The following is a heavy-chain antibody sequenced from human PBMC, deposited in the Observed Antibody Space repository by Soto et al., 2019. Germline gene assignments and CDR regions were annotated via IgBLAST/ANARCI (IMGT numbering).Heavy chain of an antibody. CDR2: IFSSDAK. CDR1: GFSLSSARMS. Sequence: QVTLKESGPVLVKPTETLTLTCTVSGFSLSSARMSVSWIRQPPGKALEWLAHIFSSDAKSYSASLKSRLTSSKDTSKSQVVLTMTNRNPVDTATYYCTRIRGWGWLGPNDYWGQGTLVTVSS. D-gene: IGHD3-10*01. J-gene: IGHJ4*02. V-gene: IGHV2-26*01. CDR3: TRIRGWGWLGPNDY.